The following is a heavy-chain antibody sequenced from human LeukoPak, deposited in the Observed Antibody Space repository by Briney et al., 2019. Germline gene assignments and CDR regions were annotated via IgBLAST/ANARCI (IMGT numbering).Heavy chain of an antibody. Sequence: GASVKVSCKASGYTFTSYGISWVRQAPGQGLEWMGWISAYNGNTNYAQKLQGRVTMTTDTSTSTAYMELRSLRSDDTAVYYCARDSGSYYVTPVGCVWGQGTLVTVSS. J-gene: IGHJ4*02. D-gene: IGHD1-26*01. V-gene: IGHV1-18*01. CDR1: GYTFTSYG. CDR2: ISAYNGNT. CDR3: ARDSGSYYVTPVGCV.